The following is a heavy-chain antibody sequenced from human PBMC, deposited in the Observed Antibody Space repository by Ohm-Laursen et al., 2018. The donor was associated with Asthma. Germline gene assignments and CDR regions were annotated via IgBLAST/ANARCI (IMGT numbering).Heavy chain of an antibody. CDR3: LVGSGSYGGLGY. CDR2: IKEDGSEK. J-gene: IGHJ4*02. D-gene: IGHD3-10*01. Sequence: SLRPSCAASGFTFSAYWMSWARQAPGKGLEWVATIKEDGSEKYYVDSVKGRFTISRDNAKNSLYLQMNSLRAEDTAVYFCLVGSGSYGGLGYWGQGTLVTVSS. V-gene: IGHV3-7*01. CDR1: GFTFSAYW.